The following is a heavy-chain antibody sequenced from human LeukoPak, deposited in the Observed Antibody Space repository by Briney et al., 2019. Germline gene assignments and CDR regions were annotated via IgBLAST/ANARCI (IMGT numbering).Heavy chain of an antibody. Sequence: GGSLRLSCTASGFIFGDNPLNWVRQAPGKGLEWVGLIRSRRYGGTTEYVASVNGRFSISRDDSKNIVYLQMNSLRDEDTAVYFCTRISSSPAALYYYYMDDWAKGIPVTVSS. CDR2: IRSRRYGGTT. V-gene: IGHV3-49*04. D-gene: IGHD6-6*01. CDR1: GFIFGDNP. CDR3: TRISSSPAALYYYYMDD. J-gene: IGHJ6*03.